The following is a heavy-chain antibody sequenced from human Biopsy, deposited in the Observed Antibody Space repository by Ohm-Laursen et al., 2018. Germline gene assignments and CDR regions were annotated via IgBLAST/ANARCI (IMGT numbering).Heavy chain of an antibody. V-gene: IGHV4-61*01. CDR2: ISYSGST. CDR3: ASYSHHYYDFGY. D-gene: IGHD3-16*01. J-gene: IGHJ4*02. Sequence: GTLSLTCAVSGGSVNSDSSYWSWIRQPPGKGLEWIGYISYSGSTKYNPSLKSPVTISVDTSKNQFSLKLSSVTAADTAVYYCASYSHHYYDFGYWGQGTLVTVSS. CDR1: GGSVNSDSSY.